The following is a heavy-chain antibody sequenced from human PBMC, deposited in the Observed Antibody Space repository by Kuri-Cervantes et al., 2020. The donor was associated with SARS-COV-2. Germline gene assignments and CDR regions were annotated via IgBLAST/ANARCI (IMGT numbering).Heavy chain of an antibody. CDR3: ASGLTRDY. CDR1: GFDFGNYG. Sequence: GGSLRLSCVVSGFDFGNYGMNWVRQAPGKGLEWISYITSRSSTIYYADSVKGRFTISRDNAKNSRYLQMNSLRAEDTAVYYCASGLTRDYWGQGTPVTVSS. D-gene: IGHD3/OR15-3a*01. V-gene: IGHV3-48*01. J-gene: IGHJ4*02. CDR2: ITSRSSTI.